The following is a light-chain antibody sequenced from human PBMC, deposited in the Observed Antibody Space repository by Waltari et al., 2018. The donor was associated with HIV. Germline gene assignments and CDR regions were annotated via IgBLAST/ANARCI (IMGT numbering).Light chain of an antibody. CDR1: SSNIGSNV. V-gene: IGLV1-44*01. CDR2: TNT. Sequence: QSVLTQPPSASGTPGQTVTISCSGSSSNIGSNVLSWYQQLPGTAPKLLIFTNTQRPSGVPARFSGSKSGTSASLTICGLQSEDEAGYYCASWDDSLKGWVIGGGTKVTVL. J-gene: IGLJ3*02. CDR3: ASWDDSLKGWV.